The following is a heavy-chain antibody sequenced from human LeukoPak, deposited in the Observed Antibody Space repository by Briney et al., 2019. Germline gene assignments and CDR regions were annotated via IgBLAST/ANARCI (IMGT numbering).Heavy chain of an antibody. Sequence: ASVKVSCKASGYTFTSYDINRVRQATGQGLEWMGWMNPNSGNTGYAQKFQGRVTMTRNTSISTAYMELSSLRSEDTAVYYCARGGGYSYGMEIDYWGQGTLVTVSS. D-gene: IGHD5-18*01. CDR1: GYTFTSYD. CDR3: ARGGGYSYGMEIDY. CDR2: MNPNSGNT. V-gene: IGHV1-8*01. J-gene: IGHJ4*02.